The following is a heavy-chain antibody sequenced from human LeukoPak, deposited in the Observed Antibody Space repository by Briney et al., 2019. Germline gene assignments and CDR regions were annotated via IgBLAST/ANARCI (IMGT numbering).Heavy chain of an antibody. J-gene: IGHJ4*02. CDR3: ARGPLDYDDYFDY. CDR2: IIPILGIA. CDR1: GGTFSSYA. D-gene: IGHD4-17*01. Sequence: SVKVSCKASGGTFSSYAINWVRQAPGQGLEWMGRIIPILGIANYAQKFQGRVTITADKSTSTAYMELSSLRSEDSAVYYCARGPLDYDDYFDYWGQGTLVTVSS. V-gene: IGHV1-69*04.